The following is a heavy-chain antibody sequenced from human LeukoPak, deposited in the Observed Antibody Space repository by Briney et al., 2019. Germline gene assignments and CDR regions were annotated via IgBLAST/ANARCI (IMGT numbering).Heavy chain of an antibody. D-gene: IGHD2-15*01. CDR1: GYSFTSYW. V-gene: IGHV5-51*01. Sequence: GESLQISCKGSGYSFTSYWIGWVRQMPGKGLEWMGIIYPGDSDTRYSTSFPGQVTISADKSIPNACLEWSSLKASDTAMYYCARATSLGGNPCFDYWGQGTLVTVSS. CDR2: IYPGDSDT. CDR3: ARATSLGGNPCFDY. J-gene: IGHJ4*02.